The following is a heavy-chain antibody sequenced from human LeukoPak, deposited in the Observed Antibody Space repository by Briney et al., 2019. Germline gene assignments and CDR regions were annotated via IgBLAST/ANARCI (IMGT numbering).Heavy chain of an antibody. CDR1: GGSISSYY. CDR2: IYYSGST. V-gene: IGHV4-59*01. Sequence: SETLSLTCTVSGGSISSYYWSWIRQPPGKGLEWIGYIYYSGSTNYNPSLKSRVTISVDTSKNQFSLKLSSVTAADTAVYYCARTPVQLWPFPPVYWGQATLVTVSS. CDR3: ARTPVQLWPFPPVY. D-gene: IGHD5-18*01. J-gene: IGHJ4*02.